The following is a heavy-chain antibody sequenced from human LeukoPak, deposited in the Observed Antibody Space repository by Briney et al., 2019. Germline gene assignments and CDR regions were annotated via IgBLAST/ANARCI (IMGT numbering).Heavy chain of an antibody. J-gene: IGHJ3*02. D-gene: IGHD3-22*01. CDR3: ARDGLYDSSGCYFDAFDI. CDR1: GGSISSYY. CDR2: IYTSGST. V-gene: IGHV4-4*07. Sequence: SETLSLTCTVSGGSISSYYWSWIRQPAGKGLEWIGRIYTSGSTNYNPSLKSRVTMSVDTSKNQFSLKLSSVTAADTAVYYCARDGLYDSSGCYFDAFDIWGQGTMVTVSS.